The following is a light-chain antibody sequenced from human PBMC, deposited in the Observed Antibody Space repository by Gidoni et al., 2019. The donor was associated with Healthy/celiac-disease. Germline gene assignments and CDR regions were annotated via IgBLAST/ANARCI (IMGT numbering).Light chain of an antibody. V-gene: IGKV1-33*01. CDR1: QDIRNY. CDR3: QQYDNLPPG. J-gene: IGKJ4*01. Sequence: DIQMTQSPSSLSASVGDRVTITCQASQDIRNYLNWYQQKPGKAPKLLIYDASNLETGVPSRFSGSRSGTDFTFTISSLQPEDIATYYCQQYDNLPPGFGGGTKVEIK. CDR2: DAS.